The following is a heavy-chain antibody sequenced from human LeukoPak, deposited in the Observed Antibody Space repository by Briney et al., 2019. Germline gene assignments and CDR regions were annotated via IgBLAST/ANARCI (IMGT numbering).Heavy chain of an antibody. J-gene: IGHJ5*02. V-gene: IGHV4-61*01. CDR1: GGSVSSGTNK. Sequence: SETLSLTCTVSGGSVSSGTNKWSWIRQPPGKGLEWIADISYSGSATHNPSLRSRVTMSVDTSTNQFSLTLGSVTAADTAVYYCATEVECSGGSCYSYGWFDPWGQGTQVIVSS. CDR2: ISYSGSA. CDR3: ATEVECSGGSCYSYGWFDP. D-gene: IGHD2-15*01.